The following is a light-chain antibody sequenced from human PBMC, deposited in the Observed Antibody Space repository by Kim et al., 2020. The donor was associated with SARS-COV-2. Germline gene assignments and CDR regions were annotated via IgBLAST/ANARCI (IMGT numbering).Light chain of an antibody. CDR1: QDIDNY. CDR3: QQYDNLLT. Sequence: DIQMTQSPSSLSASVGDRVTITCQASQDIDNYLNWYQQKPGKAPKLLIYDASNLETGVPSRFSGSGSGTDFTFTISSLQPEDIATYYCQQYDNLLTVGGGTKVEIK. CDR2: DAS. J-gene: IGKJ4*01. V-gene: IGKV1-33*01.